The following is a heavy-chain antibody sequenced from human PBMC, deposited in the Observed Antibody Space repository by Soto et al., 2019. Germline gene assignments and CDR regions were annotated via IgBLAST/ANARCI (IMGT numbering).Heavy chain of an antibody. CDR3: AHSPYSYGPYYFDY. V-gene: IGHV2-5*02. CDR1: GFSFSTTGVG. Sequence: QITLKESGPTLVKPTQTLTLTCTFSGFSFSTTGVGVGWIRQPPGKALEWLGIIYWDNDKRYSPSLKSRLTITKDTSENQVVLTMTNMDPVDTATHYCAHSPYSYGPYYFDYWGQGTLVTVSS. D-gene: IGHD5-18*01. CDR2: IYWDNDK. J-gene: IGHJ4*02.